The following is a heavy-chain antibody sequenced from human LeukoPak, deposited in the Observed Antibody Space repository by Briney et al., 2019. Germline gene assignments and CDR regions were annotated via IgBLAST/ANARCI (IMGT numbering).Heavy chain of an antibody. Sequence: RSSETLSLTCTVSGGSISSYYWSWIGQPPGKGLEWIGYIYDSGNTNYNPSLKSRVTISVDTSKNQFSLKLSSVTAADTAVYYCTKGEGDYWGQGTLVTVSS. J-gene: IGHJ4*02. V-gene: IGHV4-59*13. CDR3: TKGEGDY. D-gene: IGHD2-21*01. CDR1: GGSISSYY. CDR2: IYDSGNT.